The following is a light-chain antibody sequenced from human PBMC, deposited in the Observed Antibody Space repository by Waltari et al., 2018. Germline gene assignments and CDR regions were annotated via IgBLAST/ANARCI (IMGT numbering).Light chain of an antibody. Sequence: DIVMTQSPDSLAVSLGERATINCKSSQSVLYRSNNKNYLAWYQQRPGQPPKLLIYWASTRESGVPDRFSGSGSGTDFTLTISSLQAEDVAVYYCQQYYITPRTFGQGTKVEIE. CDR2: WAS. CDR1: QSVLYRSNNKNY. CDR3: QQYYITPRT. J-gene: IGKJ1*01. V-gene: IGKV4-1*01.